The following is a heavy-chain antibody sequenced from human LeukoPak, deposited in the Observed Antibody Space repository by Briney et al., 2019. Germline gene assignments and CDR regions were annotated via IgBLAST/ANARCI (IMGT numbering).Heavy chain of an antibody. CDR1: GGSIRSSTYY. J-gene: IGHJ5*02. Sequence: SETLSLTCTVSGGSIRSSTYYWAWIRQPPGKGLEWTRTIHHSRNTYYNPSLKSPVTISLDTSKNQFSLNLVSVTDADTAVYFCARLGGYYDPPDSWGRGTRVTVSS. V-gene: IGHV4-39*01. D-gene: IGHD3-22*01. CDR3: ARLGGYYDPPDS. CDR2: IHHSRNT.